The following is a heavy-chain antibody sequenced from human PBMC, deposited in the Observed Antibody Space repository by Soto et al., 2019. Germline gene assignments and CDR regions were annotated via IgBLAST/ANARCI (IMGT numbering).Heavy chain of an antibody. V-gene: IGHV1-18*01. D-gene: IGHD3-10*01. J-gene: IGHJ4*02. CDR2: ISSYTGNT. CDR1: GYTFSSYG. Sequence: QVQLVQSGAEVKKPGASVMLSCRTSGYTFSSYGISWVRQAPGQGLEWMGWISSYTGNTNYAQKFPDRVTWTTDTSKRTAYMEMRSLSSDDTAVYYCATRPYYDSGNPLFDYWGQGTLVTVSS. CDR3: ATRPYYDSGNPLFDY.